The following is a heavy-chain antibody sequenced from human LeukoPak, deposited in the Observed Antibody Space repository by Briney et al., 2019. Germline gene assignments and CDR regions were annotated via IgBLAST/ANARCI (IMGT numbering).Heavy chain of an antibody. J-gene: IGHJ6*02. CDR3: AGEATAYYYGMDV. CDR1: GFTFSSYW. D-gene: IGHD2-21*02. CDR2: IKQDGSEK. V-gene: IGHV3-7*01. Sequence: GGSLRLSCAASGFTFSSYWMRWVRQAPGKGLEWVANIKQDGSEKYYVDSVKGRFTISRDNAKNSLYLQMNSLRAEDTAVYYCAGEATAYYYGMDVWGQETTVTVSS.